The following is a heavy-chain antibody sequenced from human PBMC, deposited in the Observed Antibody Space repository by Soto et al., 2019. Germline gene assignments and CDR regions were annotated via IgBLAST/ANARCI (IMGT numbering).Heavy chain of an antibody. D-gene: IGHD2-21*02. Sequence: SETLSLTCGVSGGTVASSHWWSWVRQSPGRGLEWIGNVYHTGDTNFNPSLQSRVTFSVDKSNNQFSLRLTSVTAAGTAVYFCAREIVTAGGNNYFDPWGPGTLVTVSS. J-gene: IGHJ5*02. CDR1: GGTVASSHW. CDR3: AREIVTAGGNNYFDP. V-gene: IGHV4-4*02. CDR2: VYHTGDT.